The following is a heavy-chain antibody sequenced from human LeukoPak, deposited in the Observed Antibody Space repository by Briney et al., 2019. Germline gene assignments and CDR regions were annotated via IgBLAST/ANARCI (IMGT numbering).Heavy chain of an antibody. V-gene: IGHV5-51*01. J-gene: IGHJ4*02. Sequence: GESLKISCKGSGYSFTSYWIGWVRQMSGKGLEWMGMIYPGDSDTRYSPSFQGQVTISADKSISTAYLQWSSLKASDTAMYYCARREASREYQLLYHFDYWGQGTLVTVSS. D-gene: IGHD2-2*01. CDR3: ARREASREYQLLYHFDY. CDR2: IYPGDSDT. CDR1: GYSFTSYW.